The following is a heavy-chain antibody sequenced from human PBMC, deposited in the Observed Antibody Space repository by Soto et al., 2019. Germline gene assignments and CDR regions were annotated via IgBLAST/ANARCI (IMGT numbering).Heavy chain of an antibody. CDR3: AHKLNGAYGSNNWFDP. Sequence: QITLKESGPTLVKPTQTLTLTCTFSGFSLNTSGVGVGWIRQPPGKALEWLALIFWDGDTRYSPSLKTRLTVTKDTSKSQVVLIMTNVDPVDTATYYCAHKLNGAYGSNNWFDPWGQGTLVAVSS. J-gene: IGHJ5*02. CDR2: IFWDGDT. D-gene: IGHD3-10*01. V-gene: IGHV2-5*02. CDR1: GFSLNTSGVG.